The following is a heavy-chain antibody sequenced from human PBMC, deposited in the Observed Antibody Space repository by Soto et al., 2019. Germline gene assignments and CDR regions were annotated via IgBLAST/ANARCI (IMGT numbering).Heavy chain of an antibody. D-gene: IGHD2-2*01. V-gene: IGHV1-69*13. Sequence: SVKVSCKASGDTFSSYAISWVRQAPGQGLEWMGGIIPIFGTPNYAQNFQDRVTITADESTNTGYMELSSLTSEDAAMYYCATLPRTIERTPAAIWSFDSWGQGTLVTVSS. CDR1: GDTFSSYA. CDR2: IIPIFGTP. J-gene: IGHJ4*02. CDR3: ATLPRTIERTPAAIWSFDS.